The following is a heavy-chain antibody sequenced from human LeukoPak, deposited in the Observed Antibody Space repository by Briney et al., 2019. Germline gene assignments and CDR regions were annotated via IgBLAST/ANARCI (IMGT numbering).Heavy chain of an antibody. V-gene: IGHV4-39*07. CDR2: IYYSRST. CDR3: ARVGGNIDY. D-gene: IGHD1-26*01. Sequence: SETLSLTCTVSGGPISSSSYYWGWIRQPPGKGLEWIGSIYYSRSTYYNPSLKSRVTISVDTSKNQFSLKLSSVTAADTAVYYCARVGGNIDYWGQGTLVTVSS. J-gene: IGHJ4*02. CDR1: GGPISSSSYY.